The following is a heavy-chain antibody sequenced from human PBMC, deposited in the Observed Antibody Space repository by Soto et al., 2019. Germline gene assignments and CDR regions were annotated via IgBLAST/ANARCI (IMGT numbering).Heavy chain of an antibody. CDR3: ASGHYYDSSGYPYYYYYYGMDV. V-gene: IGHV1-18*01. CDR2: ISAYNGNT. Sequence: ASVKVSCKASGYTFTSYGISWVRQAPGQGLEWMGWISAYNGNTNYAQKLQGRVTMTTDTSTSTAYMELRSLRSDDTAVYYCASGHYYDSSGYPYYYYYYGMDVWGQGTTVTVSS. J-gene: IGHJ6*02. CDR1: GYTFTSYG. D-gene: IGHD3-22*01.